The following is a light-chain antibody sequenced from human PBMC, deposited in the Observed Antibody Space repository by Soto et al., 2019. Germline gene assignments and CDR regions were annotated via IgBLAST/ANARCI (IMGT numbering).Light chain of an antibody. J-gene: IGKJ4*01. CDR2: DAS. Sequence: EIVLTQSPATLSLSPGESATLSCSASQSISSYLAWYQQKPGQAPRLLIYDASNRATDIPARFSGSGSGTDFTLTISSLEPKDFAVYYCQQRSNWLTFGGGTKVEIK. V-gene: IGKV3-11*01. CDR1: QSISSY. CDR3: QQRSNWLT.